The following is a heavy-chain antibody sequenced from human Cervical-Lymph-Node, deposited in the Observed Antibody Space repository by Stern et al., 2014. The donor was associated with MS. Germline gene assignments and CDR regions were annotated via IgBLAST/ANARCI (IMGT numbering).Heavy chain of an antibody. CDR3: ARSHDYYALDV. Sequence: VQLVESGAEVKKPGSSVKVSCRAPGDTLSIYGISCVRQAPGQGLQSLGTIIPIFRTTHYAQQFQGRLTITADESTSTAYMELSGLRSEDTAIYYCARSHDYYALDVWGQGTTVIVSS. CDR2: IIPIFRTT. V-gene: IGHV1-69*18. J-gene: IGHJ6*02. CDR1: GDTLSIYG.